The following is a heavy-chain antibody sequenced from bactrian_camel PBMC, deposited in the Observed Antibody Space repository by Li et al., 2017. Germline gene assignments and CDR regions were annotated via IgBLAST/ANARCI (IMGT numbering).Heavy chain of an antibody. CDR2: IVRGTGRT. CDR3: AAVSGY. CDR1: GFDFSEYH. J-gene: IGHJ6*01. Sequence: VQLVESGGGLVRPGGSLRLSCAAYGFDFSEYHMGWVRQAPGKEREGVAFIVRGTGRTNYADSVRGRFTISRDNAKNMVYLQMNSLKPEDTAVYFCAAVSGYWGQGTQVTVS. V-gene: IGHV3S40*01.